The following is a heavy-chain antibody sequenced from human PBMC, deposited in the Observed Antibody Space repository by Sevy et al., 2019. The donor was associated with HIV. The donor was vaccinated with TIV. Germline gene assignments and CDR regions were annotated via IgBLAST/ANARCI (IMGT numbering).Heavy chain of an antibody. D-gene: IGHD3-10*01. Sequence: GGSLRLSCAASGFTFSRYDMHWVRQVTGKGLEWVAAIGTLHDTYYADSVKGRFTISRESATKSLFLQMNSLRDGDTAVYYCVRGHGGNGPGPDDAFDIWGQGTMVTVSS. CDR2: IGTLHDT. CDR1: GFTFSRYD. CDR3: VRGHGGNGPGPDDAFDI. J-gene: IGHJ3*02. V-gene: IGHV3-13*01.